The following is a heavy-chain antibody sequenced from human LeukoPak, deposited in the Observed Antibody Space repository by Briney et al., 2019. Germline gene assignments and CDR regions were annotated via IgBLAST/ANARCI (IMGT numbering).Heavy chain of an antibody. J-gene: IGHJ5*02. CDR3: ARGGYSYGYSSDNWFDP. CDR2: INPNSGGT. D-gene: IGHD5-18*01. V-gene: IGHV1-2*06. Sequence: ASVTVSCTASGYTFTGYYMHWVRQAPGQGLEWMGHINPNSGGTNYAQNFQGRVTMTRDTSISTAYMELSRLRSDDTAVYYCARGGYSYGYSSDNWFDPWGQGTLVTVSS. CDR1: GYTFTGYY.